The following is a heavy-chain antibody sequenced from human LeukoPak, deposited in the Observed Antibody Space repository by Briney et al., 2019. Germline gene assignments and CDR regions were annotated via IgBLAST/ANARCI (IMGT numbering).Heavy chain of an antibody. D-gene: IGHD4-17*01. Sequence: SETLSLTCTVSGGSISSYYWSWIRQPPGKGLEWIGYIYYSGSTNYNPSLKSRVTISVDTSKNQFSLKLSSVTAADTAVYYCARNVATVTTDYFDYWGQGTLVTVSS. CDR3: ARNVATVTTDYFDY. CDR1: GGSISSYY. V-gene: IGHV4-59*12. CDR2: IYYSGST. J-gene: IGHJ4*02.